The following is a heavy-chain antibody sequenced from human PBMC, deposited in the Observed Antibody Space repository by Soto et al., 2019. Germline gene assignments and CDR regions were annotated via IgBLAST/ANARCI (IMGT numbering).Heavy chain of an antibody. J-gene: IGHJ5*02. D-gene: IGHD6-19*01. CDR3: TREAVVAENWFDP. V-gene: IGHV1-3*01. CDR2: MNPKTGNI. CDR1: GYTFVDYA. Sequence: QVRLVQSGAEVKRPGASVKVSCRASGYTFVDYALHWVRQAPGQGLEWVGWMNPKTGNIKSSHKFEDRVSITRDTATSTAYMELSGLRSEDTAVYFCTREAVVAENWFDPWGQGPLVTVSS.